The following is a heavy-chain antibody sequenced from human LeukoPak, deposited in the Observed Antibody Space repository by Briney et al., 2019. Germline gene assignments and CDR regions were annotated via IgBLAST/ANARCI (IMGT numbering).Heavy chain of an antibody. Sequence: SETLSLTCAVYGGSFSGYYWSWIRQPPGKGLEWIGEINHSGSTNYNPSLKSRVTISVDTSKNQFSLKLSSVTAADTAVYYCARWGGSYSGIDYFDYWGQGTLVTVSS. V-gene: IGHV4-34*01. J-gene: IGHJ4*02. CDR3: ARWGGSYSGIDYFDY. CDR1: GGSFSGYY. CDR2: INHSGST. D-gene: IGHD1-26*01.